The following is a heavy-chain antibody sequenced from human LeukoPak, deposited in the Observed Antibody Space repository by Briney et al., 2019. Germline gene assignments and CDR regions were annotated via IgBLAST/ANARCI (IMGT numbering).Heavy chain of an antibody. CDR1: GFTFSSYA. Sequence: PGGSLRLSCAASGFTFSSYAMNWVRQAPGKGLEWVSAITFSGGGTYYADSVKGRFTISRDNFKNTLYLQMNSLRAEDTAVYYCARDLVGAYSPNLFDPWGQGTLVTVSS. V-gene: IGHV3-23*01. CDR3: ARDLVGAYSPNLFDP. J-gene: IGHJ5*02. CDR2: ITFSGGGT. D-gene: IGHD1-26*01.